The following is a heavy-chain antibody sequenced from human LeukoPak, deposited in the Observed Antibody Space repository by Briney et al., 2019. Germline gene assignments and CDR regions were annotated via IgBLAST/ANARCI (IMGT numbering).Heavy chain of an antibody. J-gene: IGHJ5*02. V-gene: IGHV4-59*01. CDR3: ARSGGYCSSTNCLWWFDP. CDR2: MYHTGST. Sequence: PSETLSLTCTVSGVSIISYYWSWIRQPPGKGLEWIGYMYHTGSTNYNPSLKSRVTMSVDTSKNQFSLKLNSVSAADTAMYYCARSGGYCSSTNCLWWFDPWGQGTLVTVSS. D-gene: IGHD2-2*03. CDR1: GVSIISYY.